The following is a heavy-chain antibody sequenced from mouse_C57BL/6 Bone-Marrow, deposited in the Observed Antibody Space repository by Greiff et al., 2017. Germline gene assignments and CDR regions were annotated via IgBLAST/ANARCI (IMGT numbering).Heavy chain of an antibody. J-gene: IGHJ4*01. Sequence: VQLQQSGAELARPGASVKLSCKASGYTFTSYGISWVKQRTGQGLEWIGEIYPRSGNTYYNEKFKGKATLTADKSSSTAYMELRSLTSENSAVYFCARDYGRYYYAMDYWGQGTSVTVSS. V-gene: IGHV1-81*01. D-gene: IGHD1-1*01. CDR3: ARDYGRYYYAMDY. CDR1: GYTFTSYG. CDR2: IYPRSGNT.